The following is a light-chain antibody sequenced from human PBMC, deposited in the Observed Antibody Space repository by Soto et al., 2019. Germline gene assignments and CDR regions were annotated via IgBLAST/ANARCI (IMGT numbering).Light chain of an antibody. CDR1: SSDVGGYNY. CDR3: SSYAGSNNFVV. V-gene: IGLV2-8*01. Sequence: QYALTQPPSASGSPGQSVIISCTGTSSDVGGYNYVSWYQQHPGKAPKLMIYEVSKRPSGVPDRFSGSKSGNTASLTVSGLQTEAEADYYCSSYAGSNNFVVFGGGTKLTVL. CDR2: EVS. J-gene: IGLJ2*01.